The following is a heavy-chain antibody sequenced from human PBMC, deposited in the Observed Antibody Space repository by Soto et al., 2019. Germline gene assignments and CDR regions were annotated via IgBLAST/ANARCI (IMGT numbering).Heavy chain of an antibody. D-gene: IGHD6-13*01. Sequence: GSLRLSCAASGFTFSSYSMNWARQAPGKGLEWVSSISSSSSYIYYADSVKGRFTISRDNAKNSLYLQMNSLRAEDTAVYYCARDLGSSWYYYYYYGMDVWGQGTTVTVSS. J-gene: IGHJ6*02. V-gene: IGHV3-21*01. CDR1: GFTFSSYS. CDR2: ISSSSSYI. CDR3: ARDLGSSWYYYYYYGMDV.